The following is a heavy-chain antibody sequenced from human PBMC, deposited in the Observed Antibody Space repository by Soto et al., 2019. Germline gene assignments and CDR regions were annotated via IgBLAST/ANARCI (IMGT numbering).Heavy chain of an antibody. CDR2: IIPISGRT. V-gene: IGHV1-69*01. J-gene: IGHJ4*02. Sequence: QVQLVQSGAEVKRPGSSVKVSCEASGGTFSSLGFTWVRQAPGQGLEWMGGIIPISGRTTFAPKFLGRVTITADESTRTSYMELPALTSDDPAIYYCATRGTQGRWLEFADYWGQGTLVTVSS. CDR1: GGTFSSLG. CDR3: ATRGTQGRWLEFADY. D-gene: IGHD5-12*01.